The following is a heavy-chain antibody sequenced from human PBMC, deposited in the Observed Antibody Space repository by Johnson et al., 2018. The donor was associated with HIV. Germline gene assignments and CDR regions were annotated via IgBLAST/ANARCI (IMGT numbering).Heavy chain of an antibody. D-gene: IGHD1-1*01. Sequence: VQLVESGGGLVQPGGSLRLSCAASGFTFSNARMSWVRQAPGKGLEWVGRIKSKTDGGTTDYAAPVKGRFTISRDDSKNTLYLQMNSLKTEDTAVYYCTTGLYWNDAFDIWGQGTMVTVSS. CDR3: TTGLYWNDAFDI. CDR2: IKSKTDGGTT. V-gene: IGHV3-15*01. CDR1: GFTFSNAR. J-gene: IGHJ3*02.